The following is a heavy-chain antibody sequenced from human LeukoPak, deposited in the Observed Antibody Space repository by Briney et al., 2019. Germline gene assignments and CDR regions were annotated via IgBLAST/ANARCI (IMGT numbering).Heavy chain of an antibody. CDR2: IYYSGST. Sequence: SETLSLTCTVSGDSLSSYYWSWIRQPPGKGLEWIGYIYYSGSTNYNPSLKSRVTISVDTSKNQFSLKLSSVTAADTAVYYCGGHIGSVWYYFDYWGQGTLVTVSS. J-gene: IGHJ4*02. CDR3: GGHIGSVWYYFDY. D-gene: IGHD6-19*01. CDR1: GDSLSSYY. V-gene: IGHV4-59*08.